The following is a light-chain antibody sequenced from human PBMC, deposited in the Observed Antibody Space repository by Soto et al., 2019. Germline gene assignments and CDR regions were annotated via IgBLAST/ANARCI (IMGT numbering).Light chain of an antibody. CDR3: QQYNNWLRWT. J-gene: IGKJ1*01. CDR2: DAS. V-gene: IGKV3-15*01. CDR1: QSIGSN. Sequence: EIVMTQSPATLSVSPGERATLSCWASQSIGSNLAWYQQRPGQGPRLLIYDASTRATGIPARFSGSGSGTDFTLTISSLQSEDFAVYYCQQYNNWLRWTFGQGTKV.